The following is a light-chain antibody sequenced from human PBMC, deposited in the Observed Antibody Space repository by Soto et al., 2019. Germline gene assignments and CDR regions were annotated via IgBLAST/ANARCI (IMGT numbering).Light chain of an antibody. Sequence: SVLTQPPSVSGAPGQRVTISCTGSSASIGAAYNVDWYQQLPGTAPKLLIYGNNNQPSGVPARFSGSKSGTSASLAIAGLQAEDEGDYYCQSYDSSLSGYVFGTGTKVTVL. CDR1: SASIGAAYN. V-gene: IGLV1-40*01. J-gene: IGLJ1*01. CDR2: GNN. CDR3: QSYDSSLSGYV.